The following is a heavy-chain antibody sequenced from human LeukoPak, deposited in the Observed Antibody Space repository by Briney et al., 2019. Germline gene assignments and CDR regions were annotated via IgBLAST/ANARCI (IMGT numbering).Heavy chain of an antibody. CDR3: ATPRLYSGSYFAFDI. J-gene: IGHJ3*02. V-gene: IGHV1-24*01. CDR1: GYTLTELS. Sequence: ASVKVSCKVSGYTLTELSMHWVRQAPGKGLEWMGGFDPEDGETIYAQKFQGRVTMTEDTSTDTAYMELSSLRSEDTAVYYGATPRLYSGSYFAFDIWGQGTMVTVSS. D-gene: IGHD1-26*01. CDR2: FDPEDGET.